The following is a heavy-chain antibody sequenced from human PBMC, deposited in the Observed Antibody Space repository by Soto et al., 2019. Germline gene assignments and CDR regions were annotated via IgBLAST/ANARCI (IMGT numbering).Heavy chain of an antibody. D-gene: IGHD2-15*01. CDR1: GFTFSSYW. V-gene: IGHV3-7*05. Sequence: GGSLRLSCAASGFTFSSYWMSWVRQAPGKGLEWVANIKQDGSEKYYVDSVKGRFTISGDNAKNSLYLQMNSLRAEDTAVYYCARDCPSYCSGGSCYCGGIDYWGQGTLVTVSS. CDR2: IKQDGSEK. J-gene: IGHJ4*02. CDR3: ARDCPSYCSGGSCYCGGIDY.